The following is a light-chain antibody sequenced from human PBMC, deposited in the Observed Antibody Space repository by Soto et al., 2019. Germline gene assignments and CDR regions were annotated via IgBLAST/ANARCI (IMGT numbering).Light chain of an antibody. CDR1: QSISSW. CDR2: KAS. V-gene: IGKV1-5*03. CDR3: QQYNDSFPYT. Sequence: DIQMTQSPSTLSASVGDRVTITCRASQSISSWLAWYQQKPGTAPKLLSYKASTLESGVPSRFSGRRSGTEFTLTVSSLQPDDFATYYCQQYNDSFPYTFGHGTKLEIK. J-gene: IGKJ2*01.